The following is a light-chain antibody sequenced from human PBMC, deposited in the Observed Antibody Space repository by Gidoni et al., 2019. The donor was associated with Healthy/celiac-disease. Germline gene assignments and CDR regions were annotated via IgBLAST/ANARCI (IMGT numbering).Light chain of an antibody. J-gene: IGKJ2*01. CDR1: QGISIY. V-gene: IGKV1-8*01. CDR2: AAS. Sequence: ALLMTQSPSSFSASTGDRVTITCRASQGISIYLAWYQQKPGKAPKLLIYAASTLQSGVPSRFSGSGSGTDFTLTISCLQSEDVATYYCQQYYSYPLMYTFGQGTKLEIK. CDR3: QQYYSYPLMYT.